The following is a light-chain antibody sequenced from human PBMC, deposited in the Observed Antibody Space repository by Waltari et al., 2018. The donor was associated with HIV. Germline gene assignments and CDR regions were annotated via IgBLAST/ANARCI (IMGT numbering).Light chain of an antibody. Sequence: EIVLTQSPATLSVSPGEGATLSCRASQSLGSYLAWYQQKPGQAPRLLIYGASVRATGIPARFSGSGSGTEFTLTISSLQSEDFAVYYCQQYDIWPPYTFGQGTKLELK. J-gene: IGKJ2*01. V-gene: IGKV3-15*01. CDR3: QQYDIWPPYT. CDR2: GAS. CDR1: QSLGSY.